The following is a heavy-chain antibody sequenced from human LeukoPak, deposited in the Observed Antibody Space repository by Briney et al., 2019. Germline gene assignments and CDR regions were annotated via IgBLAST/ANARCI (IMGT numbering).Heavy chain of an antibody. Sequence: GGSLRLSCAASGFTVSSDYMTWVRQAPGKGLGWVSVIYSGGSTNYADSVKGRFTISRDNSKNTLYLQMNSLRVEDTAVYYCAREAAADPYYFDYWGQGTLVTVSS. CDR3: AREAAADPYYFDY. CDR1: GFTVSSDY. D-gene: IGHD6-13*01. V-gene: IGHV3-66*01. J-gene: IGHJ4*02. CDR2: IYSGGST.